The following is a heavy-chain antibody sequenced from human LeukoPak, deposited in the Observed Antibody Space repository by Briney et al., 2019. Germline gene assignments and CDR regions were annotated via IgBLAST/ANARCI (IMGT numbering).Heavy chain of an antibody. CDR3: AKLGGNVGF. J-gene: IGHJ4*02. D-gene: IGHD4-23*01. Sequence: GGSPRLSCAASGFTFSSYGMSWVRQAPGEGLEWVSAISGSGGSTYYADSVKGRFTISRDNSNNTLYLQMNSLRAEDTAVYYCAKLGGNVGFWGQGTLVTVSS. CDR1: GFTFSSYG. CDR2: ISGSGGST. V-gene: IGHV3-23*01.